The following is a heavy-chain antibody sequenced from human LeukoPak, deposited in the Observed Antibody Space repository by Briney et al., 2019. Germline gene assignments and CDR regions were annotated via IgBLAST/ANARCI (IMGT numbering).Heavy chain of an antibody. V-gene: IGHV4-59*08. Sequence: SETLSLTCTVSGGSMSPYHWGWIRQPPGKGLEWTGYIYYSGSTNYDPSLKSRVTISVDTSKNQFSLKLSSVTAADTAIYYCARAVSGRFDYWGQGTLVTVSS. J-gene: IGHJ4*02. CDR3: ARAVSGRFDY. CDR2: IYYSGST. D-gene: IGHD6-19*01. CDR1: GGSMSPYH.